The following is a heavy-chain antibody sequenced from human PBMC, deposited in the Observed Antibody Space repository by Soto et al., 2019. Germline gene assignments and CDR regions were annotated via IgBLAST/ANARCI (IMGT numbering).Heavy chain of an antibody. CDR3: ARSQYYDILTGYYDYYYYYGMDV. V-gene: IGHV4-61*08. J-gene: IGHJ6*02. CDR2: IYYSGST. Sequence: SETLSLTCSVSGASIRRDAYYWSWIRQHPGKGLEWIGYIYYSGSTNYNPSLKSRVTISVDTSKNQFSLKLSSVTAADTAVYYCARSQYYDILTGYYDYYYYYGMDVWGQGTTVTVSS. D-gene: IGHD3-9*01. CDR1: GASIRRDAYY.